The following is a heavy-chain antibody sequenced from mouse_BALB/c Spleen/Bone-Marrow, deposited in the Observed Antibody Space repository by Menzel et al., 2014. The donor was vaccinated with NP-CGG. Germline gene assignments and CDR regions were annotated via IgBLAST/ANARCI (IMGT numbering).Heavy chain of an antibody. CDR1: GSSLTSYG. CDR2: IWSDGST. J-gene: IGHJ4*01. V-gene: IGHV2-6*02. Sequence: QVQLKESGPGLVAPSQSLSITCTVSGSSLTSYGIHWVRQPPGRGLEWLVVIWSDGSTTYNPSLKSRLNIRKDNSKSQVSLKVSSLQTDDTAMYYCARTGTYYAMDYWGQGTSVTVSS. D-gene: IGHD4-1*01. CDR3: ARTGTYYAMDY.